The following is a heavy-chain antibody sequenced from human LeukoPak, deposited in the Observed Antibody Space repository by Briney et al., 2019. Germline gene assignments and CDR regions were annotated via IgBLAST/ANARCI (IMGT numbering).Heavy chain of an antibody. D-gene: IGHD6-6*01. CDR3: AREGSGIAARPIDY. V-gene: IGHV3-30-3*01. CDR2: ISYDGYNK. CDR1: GFTFRSYA. Sequence: PGRSLRLFCAASGFTFRSYAMHWVRQAPGKGLEWVAVISYDGYNKHYADSVKGRFTISRDNSKNTLYLQMNSLRAEDTAVYYCAREGSGIAARPIDYWGQGTLVTVSS. J-gene: IGHJ4*02.